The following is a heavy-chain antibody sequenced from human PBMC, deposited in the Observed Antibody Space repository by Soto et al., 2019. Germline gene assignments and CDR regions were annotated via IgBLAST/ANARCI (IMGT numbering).Heavy chain of an antibody. CDR1: GYSVSSNSAA. D-gene: IGHD2-15*01. CDR3: ARDTIVVVVAATPYYYGMDV. V-gene: IGHV6-1*01. CDR2: TYYRSKWYN. J-gene: IGHJ6*02. Sequence: SQTLSLTCAISGYSVSSNSAAWNWIRQSPSRGLEWLGRTYYRSKWYNDYAVSVKSRITINPDTSKNQFSLQLNSVTPEDTAVYYCARDTIVVVVAATPYYYGMDVWGQGTTVTVSS.